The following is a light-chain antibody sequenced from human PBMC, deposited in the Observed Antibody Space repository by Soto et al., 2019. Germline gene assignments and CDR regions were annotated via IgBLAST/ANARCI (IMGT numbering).Light chain of an antibody. Sequence: DIQMTQSPSSLSASVGDRVTITCQASQDISDYLNWYHQKPGKAPKFLIYDASYLETGVPSRFSGSGSGTDFTFTISSLQPEDIGTYYCQQYHSLPVTFGPGT. CDR1: QDISDY. CDR3: QQYHSLPVT. J-gene: IGKJ3*01. V-gene: IGKV1-33*01. CDR2: DAS.